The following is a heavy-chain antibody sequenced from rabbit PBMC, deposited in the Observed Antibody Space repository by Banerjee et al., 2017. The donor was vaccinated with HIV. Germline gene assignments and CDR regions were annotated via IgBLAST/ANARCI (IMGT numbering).Heavy chain of an antibody. V-gene: IGHV1S45*01. J-gene: IGHJ4*01. Sequence: QEQLEESGGDLVKPEGSLTLTCTASGFSFNNNYEMCWVRQAPGKGLEWIACINSNTGNSVYGSWAKVPFSNSKSSSVTVTLQMPSLTAADTASYFCARRYPCNGYGGYGPIDLWGQGTLVTVS. CDR1: GFSFNNNYE. CDR3: ARRYPCNGYGGYGPIDL. CDR2: INSNTGNS. D-gene: IGHD6-1*01.